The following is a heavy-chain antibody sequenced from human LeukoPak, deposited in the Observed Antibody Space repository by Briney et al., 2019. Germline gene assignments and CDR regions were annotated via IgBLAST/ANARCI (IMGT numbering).Heavy chain of an antibody. CDR2: IYHSGST. D-gene: IGHD3-10*01. CDR3: ARGPYYYGSGTFYYYYGMDV. CDR1: GGSFSGYY. Sequence: SETLSLTCAVSGGSFSGYYWSWIRQPPGKGLKWIGEIYHSGSTNYNPSLKSRVTISVGTSKNQFSLKLSSVTAADTAVHYCARGPYYYGSGTFYYYYGMDVWSKGTTVTVSS. J-gene: IGHJ6*04. V-gene: IGHV4-34*01.